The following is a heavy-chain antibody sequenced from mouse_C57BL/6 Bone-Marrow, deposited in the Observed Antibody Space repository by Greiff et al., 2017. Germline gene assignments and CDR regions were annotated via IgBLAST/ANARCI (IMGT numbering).Heavy chain of an antibody. V-gene: IGHV1-26*01. CDR1: GYTFTDYY. CDR2: INPNNGGT. D-gene: IGHD1-1*01. J-gene: IGHJ3*01. Sequence: EVQLQQSGPELVKPGASVKISCKASGYTFTDYYMNWVKQSHGKSLEWIGDINPNNGGTSYNQKFKGKATLTVDKSSSTAYMELRSLTSEDSAVYYCARYYGSRSSWFAYWGQGTLVTVSA. CDR3: ARYYGSRSSWFAY.